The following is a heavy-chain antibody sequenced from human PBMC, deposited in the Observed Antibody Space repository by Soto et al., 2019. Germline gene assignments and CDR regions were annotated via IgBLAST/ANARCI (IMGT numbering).Heavy chain of an antibody. CDR1: GFSITNTW. V-gene: IGHV3-15*07. Sequence: EVQLVESGGGLVQPGGSLRLSCAASGFSITNTWMHWVRQAPGKGLEWVGRVKSKADGGTADYAAHVKGRFTVARDDAKNTQYLQMNSLKMEDIAVYYCSSYPDFWGGQTPNWGSRTLVPGSS. CDR3: SSYPDFWGGQTPN. CDR2: VKSKADGGTA. D-gene: IGHD3-3*01. J-gene: IGHJ4*02.